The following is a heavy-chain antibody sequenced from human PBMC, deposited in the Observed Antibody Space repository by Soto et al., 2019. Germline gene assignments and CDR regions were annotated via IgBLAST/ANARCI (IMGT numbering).Heavy chain of an antibody. J-gene: IGHJ5*02. D-gene: IGHD3-10*01. CDR1: GGSFSCYY. Sequence: SETLSVTCAVYGGSFSCYYWSWIRQPPGKGLEWIGEINHSGSTNYNPSLKSRVTISVDTSKNQFSLKLSSVTAADTAVYYCARGGRVGESNNCFDPWGQGTLVTGSS. V-gene: IGHV4-34*01. CDR3: ARGGRVGESNNCFDP. CDR2: INHSGST.